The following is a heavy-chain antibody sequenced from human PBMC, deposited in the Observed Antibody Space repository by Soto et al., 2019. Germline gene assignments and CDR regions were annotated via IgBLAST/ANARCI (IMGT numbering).Heavy chain of an antibody. J-gene: IGHJ4*02. Sequence: GGSLRLSCAASGFTFSSYAMSWVRQAPGKGLEWVSAISGSGGSTYYADSVKGRFTISRDNSKNTLYLQMNSLRAEDTAVYYCAKLDHYDFWSGYFRDTETFDYWGQGTLVTVS. CDR1: GFTFSSYA. CDR3: AKLDHYDFWSGYFRDTETFDY. CDR2: ISGSGGST. D-gene: IGHD3-3*01. V-gene: IGHV3-23*01.